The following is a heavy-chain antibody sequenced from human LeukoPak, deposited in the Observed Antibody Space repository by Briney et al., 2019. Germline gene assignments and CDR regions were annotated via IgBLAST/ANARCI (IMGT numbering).Heavy chain of an antibody. D-gene: IGHD5-18*01. Sequence: SETLSLTCTVSGGSISTYYWSWIRQPPGKGLECIGYIYYSGSTNYNPSLKSRVTISVDTSKNQFSLKLSSVTAADTAVYYCARIEDVTRGYNHAYYFDYWGQGTLVTVSS. CDR3: ARIEDVTRGYNHAYYFDY. J-gene: IGHJ4*02. CDR2: IYYSGST. CDR1: GGSISTYY. V-gene: IGHV4-59*01.